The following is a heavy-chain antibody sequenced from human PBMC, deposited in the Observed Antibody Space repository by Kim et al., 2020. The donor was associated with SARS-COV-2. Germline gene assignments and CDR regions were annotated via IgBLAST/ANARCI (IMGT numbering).Heavy chain of an antibody. J-gene: IGHJ4*01. CDR3: EKEISSWYYFDY. D-gene: IGHD6-13*01. Sequence: YADTVKSRFTITRDNSKNTLFLLMNSMRAEDTAVYYCEKEISSWYYFDYWGHGTLVTVSS. V-gene: IGHV3-30*02.